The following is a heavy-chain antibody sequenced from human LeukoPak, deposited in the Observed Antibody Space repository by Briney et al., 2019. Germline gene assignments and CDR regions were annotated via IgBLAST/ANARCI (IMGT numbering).Heavy chain of an antibody. Sequence: ASVKVSCKASGYTFTSYYMHWVRQAPGQGLEWMGIIDPSGGSTTYAQMFQGRVTMTRDTSTRTVYMELSSLRSEDTAAYYCAREGEVIVTDNLFYWGQGTLVTVSS. D-gene: IGHD2-21*01. CDR2: IDPSGGST. V-gene: IGHV1-46*01. CDR3: AREGEVIVTDNLFY. J-gene: IGHJ4*02. CDR1: GYTFTSYY.